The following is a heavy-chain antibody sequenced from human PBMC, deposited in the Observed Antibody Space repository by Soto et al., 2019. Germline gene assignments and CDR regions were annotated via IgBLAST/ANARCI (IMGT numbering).Heavy chain of an antibody. Sequence: SETLSLTCTVSGGSISSSSYYWGWIRQPPGKGLEWIGSIYYSGSTYYNPSLKSRVTISVDTSKNQFSLKLSSVTAADTAVYYCARPHLHYGGTDYWGQGTLVTVSS. CDR3: ARPHLHYGGTDY. J-gene: IGHJ4*02. D-gene: IGHD4-17*01. CDR1: GGSISSSSYY. CDR2: IYYSGST. V-gene: IGHV4-39*01.